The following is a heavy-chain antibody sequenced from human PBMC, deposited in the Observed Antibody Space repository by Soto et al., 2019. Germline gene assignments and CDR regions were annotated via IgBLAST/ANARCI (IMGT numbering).Heavy chain of an antibody. CDR3: ARDRLPKYGDWHYGMDV. J-gene: IGHJ6*02. V-gene: IGHV1-69*14. CDR2: IIPMFGQA. Sequence: QVQLVQSGAEVKKPGSSVKVSCKASGGIFSTYRISWVRQAPGQGLEWMGGIIPMFGQAKDAQKFQGRGTSTADKSTSTAYMELSSLRSEDTAVYYCARDRLPKYGDWHYGMDVWGQGTTVTVSS. D-gene: IGHD4-17*01. CDR1: GGIFSTYR.